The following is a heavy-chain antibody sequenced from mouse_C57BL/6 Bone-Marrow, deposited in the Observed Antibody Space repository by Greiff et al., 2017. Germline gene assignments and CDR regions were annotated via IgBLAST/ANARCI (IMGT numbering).Heavy chain of an antibody. CDR1: GFSLSTFGMG. J-gene: IGHJ2*01. Sequence: QVTLKVSGPGILQPSQSLSLTCSFSGFSLSTFGMGVGWIRQPSGKGLEWLAHSWWDDDKYYNPALKSRHTIFKDNSKNQVFLKIANVDTADTATYYCARIEGVHYFDYWGQGTTLTVSS. CDR3: ARIEGVHYFDY. CDR2: SWWDDDK. V-gene: IGHV8-8*01.